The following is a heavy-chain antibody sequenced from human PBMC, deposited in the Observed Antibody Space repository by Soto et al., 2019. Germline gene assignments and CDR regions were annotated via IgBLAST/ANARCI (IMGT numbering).Heavy chain of an antibody. Sequence: LACAVSGXPFCSYAMGWVREAQGKGLEWVSAISGSGGSTYYADSVKGRFTISRDNYKNTLYLQMNSIRAEDTAVYYCAKHTWNDEGPGQGGQGTLVTTSS. V-gene: IGHV3-23*01. D-gene: IGHD1-1*01. CDR1: GXPFCSYA. J-gene: IGHJ4*02. CDR3: AKHTWNDEGPGQ. CDR2: ISGSGGST.